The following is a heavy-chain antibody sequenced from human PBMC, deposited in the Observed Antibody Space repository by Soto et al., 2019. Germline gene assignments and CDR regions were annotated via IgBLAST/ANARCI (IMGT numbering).Heavy chain of an antibody. CDR1: GFSLSTSGVG. D-gene: IGHD2-15*01. V-gene: IGHV2-5*02. CDR2: IYWDDDK. Sequence: SGPTLVNPTQTLTLTCTFSGFSLSTSGVGVGWIRQPPGKALEWLALIYWDDDKRYSPSLKSRLTITKDTSKNQVVLTMTNMDPVDTATYYCAHHRTLYCSGGSCYSHDAFDIWGQGTMVTVSS. J-gene: IGHJ3*02. CDR3: AHHRTLYCSGGSCYSHDAFDI.